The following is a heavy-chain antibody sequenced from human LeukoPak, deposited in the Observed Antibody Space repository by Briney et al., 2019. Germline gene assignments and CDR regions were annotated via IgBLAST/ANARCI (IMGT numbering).Heavy chain of an antibody. CDR3: ARDGRDVYSVAGTFFDY. V-gene: IGHV1-3*01. D-gene: IGHD6-19*01. J-gene: IGHJ4*02. Sequence: GASVKVSCKASGYTFTSYAMHWVRRAPGQRLEWMGWINAGNGNTKYSQKFQGRVTITRDTSASTAYMELSSLRSEDTAVYYCARDGRDVYSVAGTFFDYWGRGTLVTVSS. CDR1: GYTFTSYA. CDR2: INAGNGNT.